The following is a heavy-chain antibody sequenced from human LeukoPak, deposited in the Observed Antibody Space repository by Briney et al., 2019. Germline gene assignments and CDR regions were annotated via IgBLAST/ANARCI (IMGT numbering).Heavy chain of an antibody. Sequence: GGSLRLSCAASGFTFSSYSMNWVRQAPGKGLEGVSSISSGSSYIYYADSVKGRFTISRDNAKNSLYLQMNSLRAEDTAVYYCARDWRGYRTLRAFDYWGQGTLVTVSS. CDR1: GFTFSSYS. J-gene: IGHJ4*02. D-gene: IGHD5-18*01. CDR2: ISSGSSYI. CDR3: ARDWRGYRTLRAFDY. V-gene: IGHV3-21*01.